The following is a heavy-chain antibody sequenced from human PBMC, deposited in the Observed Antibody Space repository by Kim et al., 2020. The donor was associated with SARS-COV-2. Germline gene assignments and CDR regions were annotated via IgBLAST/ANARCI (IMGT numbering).Heavy chain of an antibody. CDR2: INGDGSDT. D-gene: IGHD2-8*01. CDR3: ARPLSGTNCYDL. V-gene: IGHV3-74*03. CDR1: GFSFSTSW. J-gene: IGHJ5*02. Sequence: GGSLRLSCAASGFSFSTSWMNWVRQVPWKGLVWISRINGDGSDTTYADSVKGRFTISRDNAKNMLYLQLNSLRAEDTALYYCARPLSGTNCYDLWGQGT.